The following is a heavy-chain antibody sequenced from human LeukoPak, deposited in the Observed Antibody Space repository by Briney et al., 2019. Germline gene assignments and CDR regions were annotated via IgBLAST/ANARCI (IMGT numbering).Heavy chain of an antibody. Sequence: PSETLSLTCAVYGGSFSGYYWSWIRQPPGKGLEWIGEINHSGSTNYNPSLKSRVTISVDTSKNQFSLRLSSVTAADTAVYYCARLRYYYGSGSYYSRQYYYYMDVWGKGTTVTISS. CDR1: GGSFSGYY. CDR2: INHSGST. D-gene: IGHD3-10*01. V-gene: IGHV4-34*01. J-gene: IGHJ6*03. CDR3: ARLRYYYGSGSYYSRQYYYYMDV.